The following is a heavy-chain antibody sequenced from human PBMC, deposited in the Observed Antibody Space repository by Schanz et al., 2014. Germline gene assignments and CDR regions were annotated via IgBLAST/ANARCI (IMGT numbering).Heavy chain of an antibody. Sequence: QVQLQQWGAGLLKPSETLSLSCAVYSGSFSGYYWSWIRQPPGKGLEWIGEINHSGSTNYNPSLKSGVTTALDTSKTQFSRKLSYVTAADTAVYYCARGPDSTSADVTRGRRRYYFDYWGQGTLVTVSS. CDR1: SGSFSGYY. CDR3: ARGPDSTSADVTRGRRRYYFDY. CDR2: INHSGST. J-gene: IGHJ4*02. V-gene: IGHV4-34*01. D-gene: IGHD6-13*01.